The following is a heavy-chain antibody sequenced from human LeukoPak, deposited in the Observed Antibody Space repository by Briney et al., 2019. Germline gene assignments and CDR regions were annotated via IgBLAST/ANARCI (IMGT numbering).Heavy chain of an antibody. CDR2: IHHSGRL. CDR1: GDSLGSNKW. J-gene: IGHJ5*02. Sequence: SETLSLTCAVSGDSLGSNKWRTWVRQPPGKGLEWIGEIHHSGRLNYSPSLKSRVTISVDKSKNHFSLNLNSVTAADTAVYYCARHYGPWGQGTLVTVSS. V-gene: IGHV4-4*02. CDR3: ARHYGP. D-gene: IGHD3-16*01.